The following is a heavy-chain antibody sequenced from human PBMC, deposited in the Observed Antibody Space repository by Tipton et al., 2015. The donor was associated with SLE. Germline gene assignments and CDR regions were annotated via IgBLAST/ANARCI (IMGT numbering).Heavy chain of an antibody. J-gene: IGHJ1*01. CDR2: INPNSGGT. Sequence: QLVQSGPEVKKPGASVKASCKASGYTFTGYYMHWVRQAPGQGLEWMGWINPNSGGTNYAQKFQGRVTMTRDTSISTAYMELSRLRSDDTAVYYCARVARRIAARPDSEYFQHWGQGTLVTVSS. CDR1: GYTFTGYY. V-gene: IGHV1-2*02. CDR3: ARVARRIAARPDSEYFQH. D-gene: IGHD6-6*01.